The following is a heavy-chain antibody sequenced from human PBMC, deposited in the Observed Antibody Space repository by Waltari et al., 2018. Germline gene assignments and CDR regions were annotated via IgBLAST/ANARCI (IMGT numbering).Heavy chain of an antibody. CDR3: ARSVSTGWQDNYFDY. Sequence: QVQLQESGPGLVTPSETLFLTCAVSGYSISSGYYWSWIRQPPGGGLEWSGCRLHSGSTTYNTSLKRRCAISLDTSKNQFSLMLSCVTAADTAVDYCARSVSTGWQDNYFDYWGQGTPVTVSS. D-gene: IGHD6-25*01. CDR2: RLHSGST. CDR1: GYSISSGYY. J-gene: IGHJ4*02. V-gene: IGHV4-38-2*01.